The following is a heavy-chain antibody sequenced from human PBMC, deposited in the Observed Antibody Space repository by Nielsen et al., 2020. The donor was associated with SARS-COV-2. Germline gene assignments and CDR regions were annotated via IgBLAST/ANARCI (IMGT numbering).Heavy chain of an antibody. Sequence: GESLKTSCAASGFTFSFYDIHWVRQAPGEGLEWVAVMWADGATEHYAESVKGRFTVSRDASKNTVYLQMNSLRAADSAVYYCAKDLGPDAGHTVFNDYFDNWGQGTLVTVSS. J-gene: IGHJ4*02. CDR2: MWADGATE. CDR1: GFTFSFYD. V-gene: IGHV3-33*06. D-gene: IGHD5/OR15-5a*01. CDR3: AKDLGPDAGHTVFNDYFDN.